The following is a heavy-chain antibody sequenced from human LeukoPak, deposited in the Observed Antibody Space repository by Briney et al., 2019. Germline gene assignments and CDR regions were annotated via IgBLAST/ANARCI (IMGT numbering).Heavy chain of an antibody. Sequence: GESLKISCKGSGYTFTNYWIGWVRQMPGKGLEWMGIIYPDDSDTRYSPSFQGQVTISADKSITTAYLQWASLKASDTAMYYCARHRGYNYGSYAFDIWGQGTMVTVSS. D-gene: IGHD5-18*01. CDR1: GYTFTNYW. CDR3: ARHRGYNYGSYAFDI. V-gene: IGHV5-51*01. CDR2: IYPDDSDT. J-gene: IGHJ3*02.